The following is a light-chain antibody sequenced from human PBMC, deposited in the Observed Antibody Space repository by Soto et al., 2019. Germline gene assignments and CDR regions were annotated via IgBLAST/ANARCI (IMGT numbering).Light chain of an antibody. CDR1: XXXSSY. CDR3: QQRSNWPVT. V-gene: IGKV3-11*01. CDR2: DAS. Sequence: EIVLTQSPXTXXXSPXXXXXXXXXXXXXXSSYLAWYQQKPGQAPRLLIYDASNRATGIPARFSGSGSGTDFTLIISSLEPEDFAVYYCQQRSNWPVTFGLGTKVEV. J-gene: IGKJ1*01.